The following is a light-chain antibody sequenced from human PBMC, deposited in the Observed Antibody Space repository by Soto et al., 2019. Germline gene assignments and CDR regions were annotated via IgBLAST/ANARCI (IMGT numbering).Light chain of an antibody. V-gene: IGKV3-11*01. CDR3: QQRSNWPTIT. CDR1: QSVRSN. Sequence: EIVITQSPDTLSVSPGERATLSCRASQSVRSNLAWYQQKPGQAPRLLIYDASNRATGIPARFSGSGSGTDFTLTISSLEPEDFAVYDCQQRSNWPTITFGQGTRLEIK. J-gene: IGKJ5*01. CDR2: DAS.